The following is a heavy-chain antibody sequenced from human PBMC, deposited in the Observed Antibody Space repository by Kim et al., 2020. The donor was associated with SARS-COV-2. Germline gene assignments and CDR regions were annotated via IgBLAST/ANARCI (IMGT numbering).Heavy chain of an antibody. Sequence: ASVKVSCKASGYTFTNCAMHWVRQAPGQRLEWLGWIYADTANTKYSQKFQGTVTFTRDTSANTAYMELDSLRSEDTAVYYCARGGASLTAVSVTKPSVAFDFWGQGTMLTVSS. CDR1: GYTFTNCA. V-gene: IGHV1-3*01. CDR2: IYADTANT. D-gene: IGHD6-19*01. CDR3: ARGGASLTAVSVTKPSVAFDF. J-gene: IGHJ3*01.